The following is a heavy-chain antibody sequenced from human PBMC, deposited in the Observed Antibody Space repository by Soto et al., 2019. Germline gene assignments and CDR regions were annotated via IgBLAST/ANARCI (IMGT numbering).Heavy chain of an antibody. D-gene: IGHD6-13*01. J-gene: IGHJ5*02. V-gene: IGHV2-26*04. Sequence: QVTVKESGPVLVKPTETLTLTCTVSGFSLSNAGLGVSWIRQPPGKALEWLAHIFSNDEKSYSTSLKSRLTISKDTSKSQVVRTMTNIAPVDTATYYCASTYSASWYWFDPWGQGTLVTVSS. CDR1: GFSLSNAGLG. CDR2: IFSNDEK. CDR3: ASTYSASWYWFDP.